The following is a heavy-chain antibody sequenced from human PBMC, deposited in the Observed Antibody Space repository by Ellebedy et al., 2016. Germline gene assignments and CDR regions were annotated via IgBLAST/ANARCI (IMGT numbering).Heavy chain of an antibody. D-gene: IGHD2-2*01. Sequence: SETLSLTCTVSGGPISGYYWSLIRQPPGQRLEWMAYISNTGTTHYNPSLNGRVTISADTSKDQISLKLTSVTAADTAIYYCARHPSTLTWWFDPWGQGTLVTVSS. V-gene: IGHV4-59*01. CDR2: ISNTGTT. CDR1: GGPISGYY. CDR3: ARHPSTLTWWFDP. J-gene: IGHJ5*02.